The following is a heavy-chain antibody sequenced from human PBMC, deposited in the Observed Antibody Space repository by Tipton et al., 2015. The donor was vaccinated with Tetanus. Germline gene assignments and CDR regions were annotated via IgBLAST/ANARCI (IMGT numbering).Heavy chain of an antibody. CDR1: GASFSSGDYY. J-gene: IGHJ6*02. CDR3: ARDGGNYFYYGMNV. CDR2: IYQTGTT. Sequence: TLSLTCTVSGASFSSGDYYWSWIRKPPGKDLEWIGYIYQTGTTYYNPSLKGRVTISMDRSNTQFSLRLDSLTAADTAVYYCARDGGNYFYYGMNVWGQGAAVTVSS. V-gene: IGHV4-30-4*01.